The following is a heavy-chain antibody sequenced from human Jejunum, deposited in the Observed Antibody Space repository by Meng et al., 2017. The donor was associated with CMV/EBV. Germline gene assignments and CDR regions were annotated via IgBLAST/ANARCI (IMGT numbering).Heavy chain of an antibody. CDR3: AKDRGGSDDAYDV. J-gene: IGHJ3*01. Sequence: SGFTFSSYAMDWIRQAPGKGLEWISVFYISGRSTYYADSVKGRFTISRDNSKNMVYLQMNSLRVEDTAVYYCAKDRGGSDDAYDVWGQGATVTVSS. CDR1: GFTFSSYA. D-gene: IGHD3-16*01. V-gene: IGHV3-23*03. CDR2: FYISGRST.